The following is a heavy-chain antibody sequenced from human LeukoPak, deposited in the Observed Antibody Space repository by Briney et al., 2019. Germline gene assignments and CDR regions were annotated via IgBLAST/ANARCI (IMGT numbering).Heavy chain of an antibody. CDR2: INPNSGGT. CDR1: GYTFTGYY. V-gene: IGHV1-2*02. D-gene: IGHD2/OR15-2a*01. Sequence: ASVKVSCKASGYTFTGYYMHWVRQAPGQGLEWMGWINPNSGGTNYAQKFQGRVTMTRDTSISTAYMELSRLRSDDTAVYYCARPANLYYSSDAFALWGQGTMVTVSS. J-gene: IGHJ3*01. CDR3: ARPANLYYSSDAFAL.